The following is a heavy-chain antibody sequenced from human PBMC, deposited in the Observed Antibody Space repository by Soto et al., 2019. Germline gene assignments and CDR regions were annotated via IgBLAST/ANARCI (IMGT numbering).Heavy chain of an antibody. J-gene: IGHJ4*02. Sequence: SETLSLTCTVSGGSISSGDYYWSWIRQPPGKGLEWIGSIHYTGSTYYNPSLRGRVTISKDTSKNHFSLKLSSVTAADTAVYYCARHFSGYYFDYWGQGTQVTVSS. CDR3: ARHFSGYYFDY. D-gene: IGHD6-25*01. CDR2: IHYTGST. CDR1: GGSISSGDYY. V-gene: IGHV4-30-4*01.